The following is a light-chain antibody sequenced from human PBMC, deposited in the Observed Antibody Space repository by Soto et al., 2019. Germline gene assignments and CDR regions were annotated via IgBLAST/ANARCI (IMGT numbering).Light chain of an antibody. J-gene: IGKJ3*01. CDR1: QAISIY. CDR3: QKYNSAPLA. V-gene: IGKV1-27*01. CDR2: AAT. Sequence: DIQMTQSPSSLSASVGDRVTITCRASQAISIYLAWYQQKPGKVPELLIYAATTLQSGVPSRFSGSGSGTEFTLTISSLQPEDVATYYCQKYNSAPLAFGPGTKVEIK.